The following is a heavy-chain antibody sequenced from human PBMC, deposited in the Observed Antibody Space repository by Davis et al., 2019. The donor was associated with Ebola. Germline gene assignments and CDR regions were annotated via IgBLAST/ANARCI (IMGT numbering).Heavy chain of an antibody. CDR2: IRYDGSSK. CDR1: GFTFIRNG. D-gene: IGHD1-26*01. V-gene: IGHV3-30*02. J-gene: IGHJ4*02. CDR3: AKQRGVGAIDYDY. Sequence: GESLKISCAASGFTFIRNGMHWVRQAPGKGLEWVAFIRYDGSSKYYADSVKGRFTISTDNPKNTLYLQMNSLRADDTAVYYCAKQRGVGAIDYDYWGRGTVVTVSS.